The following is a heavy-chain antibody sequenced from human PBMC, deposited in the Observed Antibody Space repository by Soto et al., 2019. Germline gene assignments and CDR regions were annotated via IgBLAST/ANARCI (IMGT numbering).Heavy chain of an antibody. CDR1: GISITNYW. CDR3: ARIESIARNWFDP. Sequence: GESQKVCSQGAGISITNYWISWVRQMPGKGLEWMGNIDPVDSYANYSPSFQGHVTFSVDTSISTAYLQWSSLKASDTAMYFCARIESIARNWFDPWGQGTLVTVSS. CDR2: IDPVDSYA. J-gene: IGHJ5*02. D-gene: IGHD6-13*01. V-gene: IGHV5-10-1*01.